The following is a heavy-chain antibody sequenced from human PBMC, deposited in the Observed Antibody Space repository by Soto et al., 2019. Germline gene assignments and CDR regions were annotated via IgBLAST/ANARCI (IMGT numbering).Heavy chain of an antibody. Sequence: GASLKISCKASGYSFTDYWIGWVRQMPGKGLEWMGIIYPGDSDTKYSPSFQGQVTMSADKSISTAYLQWNSLKASDTAMYYCARDGLSSSSSFDYWGQGTLVTSPQ. J-gene: IGHJ4*02. CDR2: IYPGDSDT. CDR1: GYSFTDYW. V-gene: IGHV5-51*01. D-gene: IGHD6-6*01. CDR3: ARDGLSSSSSFDY.